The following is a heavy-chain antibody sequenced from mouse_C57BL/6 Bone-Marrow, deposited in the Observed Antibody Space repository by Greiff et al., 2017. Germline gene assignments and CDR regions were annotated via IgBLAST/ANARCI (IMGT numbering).Heavy chain of an antibody. CDR2: IYPGSGNT. V-gene: IGHV1-81*01. CDR3: ALRFLFAY. Sequence: QVQLQQSGAELARPGASVKLSCKASGYTFTSYGISWVKQRTGQGLEWIGEIYPGSGNTYYNEKFKGKATLTADKSSSTAYMELRSLTSEDSAVYFCALRFLFAYWGQGTLVTVSA. J-gene: IGHJ3*01. D-gene: IGHD1-1*01. CDR1: GYTFTSYG.